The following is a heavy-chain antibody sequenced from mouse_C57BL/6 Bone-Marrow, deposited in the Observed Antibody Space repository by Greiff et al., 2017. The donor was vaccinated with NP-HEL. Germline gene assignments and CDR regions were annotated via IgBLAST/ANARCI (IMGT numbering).Heavy chain of an antibody. CDR2: IDPETGGT. Sequence: VQLQQSGAELVRPGASVTLSCKASGYTFTDYEMHWVKQTHVHGLEWIGAIDPETGGTAYNQKFKGKAILTADKSSSTAYMALRSLTSEDSAVYYCTRRNYGGFAYWGQGTLVTVSA. V-gene: IGHV1-15*01. CDR3: TRRNYGGFAY. CDR1: GYTFTDYE. D-gene: IGHD1-1*01. J-gene: IGHJ3*01.